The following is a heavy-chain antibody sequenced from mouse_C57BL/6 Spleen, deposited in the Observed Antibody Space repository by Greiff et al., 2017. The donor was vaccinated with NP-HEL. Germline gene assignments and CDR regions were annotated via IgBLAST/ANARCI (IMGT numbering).Heavy chain of an antibody. Sequence: VQLQQSGPGLVQPPQSLSITRTVSGFSLSSYGVHWVRQSPGKGLEWLGVIWRGGSTDYNAAFMSRLSLTKDNSKSQVFFKMNSMQADDNDIYYCAKNWGGTTTYYAMDYWGQGTSVTVSS. J-gene: IGHJ4*01. D-gene: IGHD1-1*01. CDR2: IWRGGST. V-gene: IGHV2-5*01. CDR1: GFSLSSYG. CDR3: AKNWGGTTTYYAMDY.